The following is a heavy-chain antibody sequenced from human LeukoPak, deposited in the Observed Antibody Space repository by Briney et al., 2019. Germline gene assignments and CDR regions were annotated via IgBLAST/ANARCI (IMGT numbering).Heavy chain of an antibody. D-gene: IGHD6-13*01. CDR3: ARGYSSSWYEY. Sequence: ASVKVSCKASGYTFTGYYMHWVRQAPGQELAWMGWINPNSGGTNYSQKFQGRGTMTRDTSISTAYMELSRLRSDDTAVYYCARGYSSSWYEYWGQGTLVTVSS. CDR2: INPNSGGT. J-gene: IGHJ4*02. CDR1: GYTFTGYY. V-gene: IGHV1-2*02.